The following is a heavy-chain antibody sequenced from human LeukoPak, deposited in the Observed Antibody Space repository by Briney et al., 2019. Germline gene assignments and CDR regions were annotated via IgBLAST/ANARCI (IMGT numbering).Heavy chain of an antibody. CDR2: IYYSGST. D-gene: IGHD3-16*01. CDR3: ARALLGEFPNYFDY. Sequence: SETLSLTCTVSGGSISSYYWSWIRQPPGKGLEWIGYIYYSGSTNYNPSLQSRVTISVDTSKTQFSLNLDSVTAADTAVYYCARALLGEFPNYFDYWGQGTLVTVSS. V-gene: IGHV4-59*08. J-gene: IGHJ4*02. CDR1: GGSISSYY.